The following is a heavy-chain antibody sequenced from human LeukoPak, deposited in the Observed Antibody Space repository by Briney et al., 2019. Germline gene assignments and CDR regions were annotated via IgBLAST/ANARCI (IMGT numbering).Heavy chain of an antibody. CDR2: ISGSGGRT. CDR1: GFTFSSYA. D-gene: IGHD3-22*01. V-gene: IGHV3-23*01. J-gene: IGHJ4*02. CDR3: AKVVEPDHYYDSSGYLDY. Sequence: GGSLRLSCAASGFTFSSYAMSWVRQAPGKGLEWVSAISGSGGRTYYADSVKGRFTISRDNSKNTLYLQMNSLRAEDTAVYHCAKVVEPDHYYDSSGYLDYWGQGTQVTVSS.